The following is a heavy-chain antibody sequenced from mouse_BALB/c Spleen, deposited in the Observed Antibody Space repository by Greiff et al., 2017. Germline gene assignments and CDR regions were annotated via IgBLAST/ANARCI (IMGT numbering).Heavy chain of an antibody. CDR3: ARDYRSYAMDY. Sequence: VQLQQSGPGLVQPSQSLSITCTVSGFSLTSYGVHWVRQSPGKGLEWLGVIWSGGSTNYNSALMSRLSISKDNSKSQVFLKMNSLQTDDTAMYYCARDYRSYAMDYWGQGTSVTVSS. J-gene: IGHJ4*01. D-gene: IGHD2-14*01. CDR1: GFSLTSYG. V-gene: IGHV2-4-1*01. CDR2: IWSGGST.